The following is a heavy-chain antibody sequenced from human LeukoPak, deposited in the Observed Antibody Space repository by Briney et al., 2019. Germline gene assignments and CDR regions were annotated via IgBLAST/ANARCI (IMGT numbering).Heavy chain of an antibody. CDR2: ISGSGGST. D-gene: IGHD6-13*01. CDR3: AKIGATGTYYFDY. Sequence: PGGSLRLSCAASGFTINDYGMSWVRQTPGKGLEWVSGISGSGGSTYYADSVKGRFIISRDNSKKTMYLQMNSLRAEDTAVYYCAKIGATGTYYFDYWGQGTLVTVSS. V-gene: IGHV3-23*01. CDR1: GFTINDYG. J-gene: IGHJ4*02.